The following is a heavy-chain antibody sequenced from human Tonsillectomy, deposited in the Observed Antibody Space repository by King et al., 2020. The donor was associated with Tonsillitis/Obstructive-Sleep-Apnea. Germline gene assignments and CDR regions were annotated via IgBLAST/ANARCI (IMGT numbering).Heavy chain of an antibody. V-gene: IGHV3-9*01. CDR3: AKDLIRADGGTPGDAFDI. J-gene: IGHJ3*02. CDR1: GFTFDDYA. D-gene: IGHD2-8*02. Sequence: EVQLVESGGGLVQPGRSLRLSCAASGFTFDDYAMYWVRQAPGKGLEWVSGISWNSGSIGYADSVKGRFTISRDNAKNSLYLQMNSLRTEDTALYHCAKDLIRADGGTPGDAFDIWGQGTLLTVSS. CDR2: ISWNSGSI.